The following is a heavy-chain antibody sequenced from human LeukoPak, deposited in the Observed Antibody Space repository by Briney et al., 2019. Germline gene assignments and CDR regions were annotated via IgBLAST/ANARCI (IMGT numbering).Heavy chain of an antibody. CDR2: IHSGGTT. Sequence: GGSPRLSCAASGFTVSSNYMSWVRQAPGKGLEWVSIIHSGGTTNYVDSVKGRFTISRDNSRNTLYLQMNSLRAEDTAVYYCARDCSSSCSPYYGMDVWGQGTTVTVFS. V-gene: IGHV3-53*01. J-gene: IGHJ6*02. D-gene: IGHD2-2*01. CDR3: ARDCSSSCSPYYGMDV. CDR1: GFTVSSNY.